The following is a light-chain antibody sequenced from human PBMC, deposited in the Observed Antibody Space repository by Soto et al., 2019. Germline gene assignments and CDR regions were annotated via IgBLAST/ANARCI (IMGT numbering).Light chain of an antibody. CDR3: QSYDSLSGSRV. CDR1: SSNIGAGYD. V-gene: IGLV1-40*01. J-gene: IGLJ2*01. CDR2: ANS. Sequence: QPVLTQPPSVSGAPGQRVTISCTGSSSNIGAGYDVNWYQQFPGTAPKLLIYANSNRPSGVPDRFSGSKSGTSASLAITGLQADDEAGYYCQSYDSLSGSRVFGGGTKLTVL.